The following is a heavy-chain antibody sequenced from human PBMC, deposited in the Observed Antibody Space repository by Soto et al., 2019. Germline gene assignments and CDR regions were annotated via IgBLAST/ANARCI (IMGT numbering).Heavy chain of an antibody. CDR2: VSHSGNT. J-gene: IGHJ4*02. V-gene: IGHV4-34*01. CDR3: ARAKFESTGWHQFDI. Sequence: SETLSPTCTVSGGSSTVHLSSWVRHPPGKGLEWIGEVSHSGNTKYYPSLRSRVTLSVDSSKNQISLALTSVTAADTAVYYCARAKFESTGWHQFDIWGQGTLVTVSS. CDR1: GGSSTVHL. D-gene: IGHD7-27*01.